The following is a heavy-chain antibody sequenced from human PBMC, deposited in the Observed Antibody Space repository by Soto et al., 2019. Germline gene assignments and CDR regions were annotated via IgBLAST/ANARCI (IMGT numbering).Heavy chain of an antibody. CDR2: IYYSGST. CDR3: AREEGRNDFWSDQSAFDI. CDR1: GGSIGSGGYY. Sequence: QVQLQESGPGLVKPSQTLSLTCTVSGGSIGSGGYYWSWIRQHPGKGLEWIGYIYYSGSTYYNPSLKSRVTISVDTSKNQFSLKLSSVTAADTAVYYCAREEGRNDFWSDQSAFDIWGQGTMVTVSS. J-gene: IGHJ3*02. V-gene: IGHV4-31*03. D-gene: IGHD3-3*01.